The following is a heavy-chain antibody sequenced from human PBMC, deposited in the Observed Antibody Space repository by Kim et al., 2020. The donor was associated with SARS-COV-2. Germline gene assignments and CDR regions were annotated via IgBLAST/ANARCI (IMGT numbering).Heavy chain of an antibody. V-gene: IGHV4-39*01. J-gene: IGHJ3*02. CDR3: ASPTRPIAAAGGGAFDI. CDR1: GDSNSDNNFY. CDR2: IYYSGDT. D-gene: IGHD6-13*01. Sequence: SETLSLTCTVSGDSNSDNNFYWGWIRQPPGKGLEWIGSIYYSGDTYYNPSLTSRVTISLDTSKNRFSLKLNSVTAADTAVYYCASPTRPIAAAGGGAFDIWGQGTLITVSS.